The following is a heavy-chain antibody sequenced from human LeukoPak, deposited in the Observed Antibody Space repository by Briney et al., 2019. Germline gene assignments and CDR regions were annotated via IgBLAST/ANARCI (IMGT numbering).Heavy chain of an antibody. CDR1: GYTFTSYD. Sequence: ASVKVSCKASGYTFTSYDINWVRQATGQGLEWMGWMNPNSGNTGYAQKFQGRVTITRNTSISTAYMELSSLRSEDTAVYYCARGSHTYYDILTGPYYYYYYMDVWGKGTTVTVSS. J-gene: IGHJ6*03. CDR2: MNPNSGNT. D-gene: IGHD3-9*01. CDR3: ARGSHTYYDILTGPYYYYYYMDV. V-gene: IGHV1-8*03.